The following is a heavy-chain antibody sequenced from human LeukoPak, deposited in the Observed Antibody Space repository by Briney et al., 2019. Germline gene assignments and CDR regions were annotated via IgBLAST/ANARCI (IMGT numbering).Heavy chain of an antibody. V-gene: IGHV3-21*01. CDR2: ISSSSYI. CDR3: ARTSTGWSLDY. J-gene: IGHJ4*02. D-gene: IGHD6-19*01. CDR1: GFTFSSYS. Sequence: PGGSLRLSCAASGFTFSSYSVNWVRQAPGKGLEWVSSISSSSYIYYADSLKGRFTISRDNPKNSLYLQMNSLRAEDTAVYYCARTSTGWSLDYWGQGTLVTVSS.